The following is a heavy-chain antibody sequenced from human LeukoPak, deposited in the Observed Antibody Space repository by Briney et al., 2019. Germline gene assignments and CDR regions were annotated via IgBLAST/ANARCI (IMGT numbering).Heavy chain of an antibody. D-gene: IGHD6-6*01. J-gene: IGHJ6*02. CDR2: IIPIFGTA. Sequence: GASVKVSCKASGYTFTSYGISWVRQAPGQGLEWMGGIIPIFGTANYAQKFQGRVTIIADESTSTAYMELSSLRSEDTAVYYCARVSIAARSPYYYGMDVWGQGTTVTVSS. CDR1: GYTFTSYG. CDR3: ARVSIAARSPYYYGMDV. V-gene: IGHV1-69*13.